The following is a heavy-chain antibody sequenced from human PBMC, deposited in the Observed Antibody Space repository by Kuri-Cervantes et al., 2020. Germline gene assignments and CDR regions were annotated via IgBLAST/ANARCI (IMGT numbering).Heavy chain of an antibody. CDR2: ISDRGDGT. V-gene: IGHV3-23*01. Sequence: GESLKISCAASGFTFSSYSMNWVRQAPGKGLQWVSAISDRGDGTFYADSVKGRFTISRDNSKGTLYLQMNALRAEDTAVYYCAKLISSVPTHYWGQGTLVTVSS. CDR3: AKLISSVPTHY. J-gene: IGHJ4*02. D-gene: IGHD2/OR15-2a*01. CDR1: GFTFSSYS.